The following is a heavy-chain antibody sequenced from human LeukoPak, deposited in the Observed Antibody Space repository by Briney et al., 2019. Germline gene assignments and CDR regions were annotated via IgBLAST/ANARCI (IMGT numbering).Heavy chain of an antibody. CDR1: GFSISSGHY. V-gene: IGHV4-38-2*01. CDR2: ISHSENT. CDR3: ARARVVHYNFRSGLHWYFDV. D-gene: IGHD3-3*01. J-gene: IGHJ2*01. Sequence: PSETLSLTCAVSGFSISSGHYWAWIRQSPGKGLEWIGTISHSENTYYNSSLKSRLAVSVDTSRNHFSLNLSSLTAADTAVYHCARARVVHYNFRSGLHWYFDVWGRGTLVTVSS.